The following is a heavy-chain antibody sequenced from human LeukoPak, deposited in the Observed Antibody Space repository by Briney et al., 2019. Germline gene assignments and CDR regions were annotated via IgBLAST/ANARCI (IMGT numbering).Heavy chain of an antibody. CDR1: GGSISSYY. CDR3: ARDRISGTYLFDAFDI. CDR2: IYTSGST. J-gene: IGHJ3*02. Sequence: PSETLSLTCTVSGGSISSYYWSWIRQPAGKGLEWIGRIYTSGSTNYNPSLKSRVTMSVDTSKNQFSLKLSSVTAADTAVYYCARDRISGTYLFDAFDIWGQGTMVTVSS. V-gene: IGHV4-4*07. D-gene: IGHD1-26*01.